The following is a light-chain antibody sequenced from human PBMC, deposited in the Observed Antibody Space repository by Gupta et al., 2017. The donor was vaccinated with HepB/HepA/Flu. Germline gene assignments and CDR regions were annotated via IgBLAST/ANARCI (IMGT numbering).Light chain of an antibody. CDR2: ENN. Sequence: QSVLTQPPSVSAAPGQNVTISCSGSSSNIGNTDVSWYQQLSGTAPKLLIFENNKRPSGIPDRFSGSKSATSATLGITGLQTGDEADYYCGTWDTSLTIVVLGGGTKLTVL. CDR3: GTWDTSLTIVV. J-gene: IGLJ2*01. CDR1: SSNIGNTD. V-gene: IGLV1-51*02.